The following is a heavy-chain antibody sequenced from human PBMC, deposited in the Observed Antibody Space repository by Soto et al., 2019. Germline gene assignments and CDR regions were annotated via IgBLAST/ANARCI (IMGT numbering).Heavy chain of an antibody. CDR2: IYYIGNT. D-gene: IGHD6-6*01. J-gene: IGHJ5*02. CDR1: GGSITSGDYF. V-gene: IGHV4-30-4*01. CDR3: ARGGPYSSSSSWFDP. Sequence: NHSEPLYITCTFSGGSITSGDYFWSWIRQPPGKGLEWIGYIYYIGNTYYNPSLKSRVDISVDVSKRQFSLKLSSVTAADTAVYYCARGGPYSSSSSWFDPWGQGTLVTVSS.